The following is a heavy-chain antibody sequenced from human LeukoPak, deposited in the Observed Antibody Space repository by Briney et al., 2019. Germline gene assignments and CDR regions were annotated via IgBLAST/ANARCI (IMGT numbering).Heavy chain of an antibody. V-gene: IGHV4-38-2*01. CDR1: GYSISSGYY. CDR3: ARTTRTIFGVVIPGSAFDI. Sequence: PSETLSLTCAVSGYSISSGYYWGWIRQPPGKELEWIGSIYHSGSTYYNPSLKSRVTISVDTSKNQFSLKLSSVTAADTAVYYCARTTRTIFGVVIPGSAFDIWGQGTMVTVSS. D-gene: IGHD3-3*01. J-gene: IGHJ3*02. CDR2: IYHSGST.